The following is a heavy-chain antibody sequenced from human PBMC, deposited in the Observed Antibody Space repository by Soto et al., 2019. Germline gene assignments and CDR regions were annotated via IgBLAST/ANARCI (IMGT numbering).Heavy chain of an antibody. CDR1: GFTFSSYA. Sequence: AGGSLTLSCAASGFTFSSYAMSGGGQAPRQGLEGVSAISGSGGSTYYADSVKGQFTISRDNTKNTLYLQMNSLRAEDTAVYYCAKEEQQWLFAYWGQGTLVTVSS. D-gene: IGHD6-19*01. V-gene: IGHV3-23*01. CDR2: ISGSGGST. J-gene: IGHJ4*02. CDR3: AKEEQQWLFAY.